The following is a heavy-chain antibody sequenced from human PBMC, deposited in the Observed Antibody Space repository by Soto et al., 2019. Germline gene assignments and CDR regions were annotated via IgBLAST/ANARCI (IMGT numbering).Heavy chain of an antibody. Sequence: ASVKVSCEASGYTFTSYDINWVRQATGQGLEWMGWMNPNSGNTGYAQKFQGRVTMTRNTSISTAYMELSSLRSEDTAVYYCARASQCLQGLGDLPDYNYYWAFGGKGTTVPVSS. CDR1: GYTFTSYD. J-gene: IGHJ6*03. CDR2: MNPNSGNT. V-gene: IGHV1-8*01. CDR3: ARASQCLQGLGDLPDYNYYWAF. D-gene: IGHD3-16*01.